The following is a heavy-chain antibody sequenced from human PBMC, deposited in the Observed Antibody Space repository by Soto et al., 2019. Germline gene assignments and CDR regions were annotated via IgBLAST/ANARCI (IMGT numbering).Heavy chain of an antibody. CDR3: ARGGVDVVATSAFDY. CDR1: GGTFNNYA. Sequence: QVQLVQSGAEVKKPGSSVKVSCKASGGTFNNYAISWVRQAPGQGLEWMGGIIPIIGTAAYAHKFQGRLAISADESTGPTFMELSSLRSEDTALYYCARGGVDVVATSAFDYWGQGNLVTVSS. CDR2: IIPIIGTA. V-gene: IGHV1-69*01. D-gene: IGHD5-12*01. J-gene: IGHJ4*02.